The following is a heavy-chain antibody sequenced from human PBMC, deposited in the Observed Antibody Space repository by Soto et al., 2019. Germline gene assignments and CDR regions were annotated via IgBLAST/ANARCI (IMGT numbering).Heavy chain of an antibody. J-gene: IGHJ4*02. CDR1: GGSFSGYY. CDR3: ARGDYGDTIDY. D-gene: IGHD4-17*01. V-gene: IGHV4-34*01. CDR2: INHSGST. Sequence: QVQLQQWGAGLLKPSETLSLTCAVYGGSFSGYYWGWIRQPPGKGLEWIGEINHSGSTNYNPSLKSRVTISVDTSKNQFSLKLSSVTAADTAVYYCARGDYGDTIDYWGQGTLVTVSS.